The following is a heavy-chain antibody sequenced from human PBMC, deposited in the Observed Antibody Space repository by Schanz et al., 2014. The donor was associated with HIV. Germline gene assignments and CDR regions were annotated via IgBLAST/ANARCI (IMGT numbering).Heavy chain of an antibody. D-gene: IGHD6-13*01. V-gene: IGHV1-2*02. J-gene: IGHJ4*02. CDR1: GGTFRSNA. Sequence: QVQLVQSGAEVKKTGSSVKVSCKASGGTFRSNAITWVRQAPGQGPEWMGWISPNSGVTEYAQNFQGRVTMTRDTSIDTAYMELSRLTSDATAVYYCARDSPVAAGTLDYWGQGTLVTVSS. CDR2: ISPNSGVT. CDR3: ARDSPVAAGTLDY.